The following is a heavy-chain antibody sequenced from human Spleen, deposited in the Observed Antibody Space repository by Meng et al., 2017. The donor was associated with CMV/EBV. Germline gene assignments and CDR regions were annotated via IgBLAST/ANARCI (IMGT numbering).Heavy chain of an antibody. J-gene: IGHJ4*02. CDR1: GYTFPAYD. CDR3: VRAVAVRGFDY. Sequence: SCRASGYTFPAYDIHWVRQAPGQGLEWMGRISPNSGGTIYAQKFQGRVTMTRDTSINTPYMELSRLRSDDTAVYYCVRAVAVRGFDYWGQGTLVTVSS. CDR2: ISPNSGGT. D-gene: IGHD3-10*02. V-gene: IGHV1-2*06.